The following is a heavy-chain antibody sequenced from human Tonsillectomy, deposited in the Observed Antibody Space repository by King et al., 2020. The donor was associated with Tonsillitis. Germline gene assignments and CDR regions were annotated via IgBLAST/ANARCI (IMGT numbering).Heavy chain of an antibody. CDR2: INWNGGNT. V-gene: IGHV3-20*04. Sequence: VQLVESGGIVVRPGGSLRLSCAASGFTFDDYGMSWVRQAPGKGLEWVSGINWNGGNTGYADSVKGRFTISRDNAKNSLYLQMNSLGAEDTALYYCAGNSKLDGYYYYYYMDVWGKGTTVTVSS. D-gene: IGHD5-24*01. J-gene: IGHJ6*03. CDR3: AGNSKLDGYYYYYYMDV. CDR1: GFTFDDYG.